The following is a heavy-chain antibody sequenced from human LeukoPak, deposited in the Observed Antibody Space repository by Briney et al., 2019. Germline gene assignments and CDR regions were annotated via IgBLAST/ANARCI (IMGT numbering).Heavy chain of an antibody. J-gene: IGHJ5*02. V-gene: IGHV1-2*02. CDR3: ARDNSFCSSGDCNGLFNWFDP. D-gene: IGHD2-15*01. CDR2: INPNTGGT. CDR1: GYTFTGYS. Sequence: ASVTVSCKASGYTFTGYSVHWVRQAPGQGLEWMGWINPNTGGTNYAQKFQGRVTMTRDTSITTAYMDLSSLRSDGTAVYYCARDNSFCSSGDCNGLFNWFDPWGQGTLVTVSS.